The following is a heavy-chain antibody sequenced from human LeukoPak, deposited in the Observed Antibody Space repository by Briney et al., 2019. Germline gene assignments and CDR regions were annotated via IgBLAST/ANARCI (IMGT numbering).Heavy chain of an antibody. CDR2: INAYNGNT. D-gene: IGHD3-10*01. J-gene: IGHJ5*02. CDR3: ARAQVRGVKNWFDP. CDR1: GCTFTSYG. Sequence: GGSVKVSFKASGCTFTSYGISWVRPAPGQGLEWMGWINAYNGNTNYAQKLQGRVTMTTDTSTSTAYMELRSLRSDDTAVYYCARAQVRGVKNWFDPWGQGTLVTVSS. V-gene: IGHV1-18*01.